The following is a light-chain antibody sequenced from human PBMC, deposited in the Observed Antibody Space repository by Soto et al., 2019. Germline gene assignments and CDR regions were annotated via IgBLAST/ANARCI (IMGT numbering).Light chain of an antibody. CDR3: SSYTSSSTLEV. Sequence: QSVLTQPASVSGSPGQSITISCTGTRSDVGGYNYVSWYQQHPGKAPKLMIYDVINRPSGVSNRFSGSKSGNTASLTIFGLQAEDEADYYCSSYTSSSTLEVFGTGTKVTVL. CDR1: RSDVGGYNY. J-gene: IGLJ1*01. CDR2: DVI. V-gene: IGLV2-14*01.